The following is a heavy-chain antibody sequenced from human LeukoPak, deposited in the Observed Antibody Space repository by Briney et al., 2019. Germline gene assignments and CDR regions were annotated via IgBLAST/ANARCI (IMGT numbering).Heavy chain of an antibody. D-gene: IGHD5-24*01. CDR2: IIPIFGTA. CDR1: GGTFSSYA. CDR3: ARVSQADGYNHFYYYYYMDV. J-gene: IGHJ6*03. V-gene: IGHV1-69*13. Sequence: ASVKVSCKASGGTFSSYAISWVRQAPGQGLEWMGGIIPIFGTANYAQKFQGRVTITADESTSTAYMELSSLRSEDTAVYYCARVSQADGYNHFYYYYYMDVWGKGTTVTISS.